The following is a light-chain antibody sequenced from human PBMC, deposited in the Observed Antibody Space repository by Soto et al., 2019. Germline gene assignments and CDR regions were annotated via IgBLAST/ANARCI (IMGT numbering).Light chain of an antibody. V-gene: IGKV3-15*01. CDR3: QQYNNWPPWT. CDR1: QSVSNN. CDR2: DAS. J-gene: IGKJ1*01. Sequence: ILMTQSPATLSVSPGERATLSCRASQSVSNNLAWYQQKPGQAPRLLIYDASTRATGIPARFSGSGSGTEFTLTITGLRSEDFAVYYCQQYNNWPPWTFGQGTNVEIK.